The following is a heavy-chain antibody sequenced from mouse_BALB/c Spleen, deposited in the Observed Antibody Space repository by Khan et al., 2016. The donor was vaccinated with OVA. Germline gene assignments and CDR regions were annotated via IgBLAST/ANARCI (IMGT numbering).Heavy chain of an antibody. D-gene: IGHD1-1*01. J-gene: IGHJ1*01. CDR2: IYPGDGRT. CDR3: AISYCGSFGYCDV. V-gene: IGHV1S56*01. CDR1: GNTFKSYY. Sequence: QVQLQQSGPELVKPGASVKMSCKASGNTFKSYYIHWVKQRPGQGLEWIGWIYPGDGRTKYNEKVKGKTTLTADKSSSNANMFLSSLTSEDSAIYFCAISYCGSFGYCDVWGAGTTVTVSS.